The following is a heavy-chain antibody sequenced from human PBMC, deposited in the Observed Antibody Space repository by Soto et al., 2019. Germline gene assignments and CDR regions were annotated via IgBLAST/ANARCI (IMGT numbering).Heavy chain of an antibody. CDR2: IYSGGAT. CDR3: ARVDYGDYGWYFDL. Sequence: EVQLVESGGNLIQPGGSLRLSCAASGFTVTNKYMTWVRLAPGKGLEWVSLIYSGGATSYADSVKGRFTISRDNSKDILYLQVNSLRAEDTAVYYCARVDYGDYGWYFDLWGRGTLVTVSS. CDR1: GFTVTNKY. D-gene: IGHD4-17*01. J-gene: IGHJ2*01. V-gene: IGHV3-53*01.